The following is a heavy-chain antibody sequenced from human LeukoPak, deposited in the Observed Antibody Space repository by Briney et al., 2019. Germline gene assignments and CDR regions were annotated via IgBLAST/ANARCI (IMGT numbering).Heavy chain of an antibody. CDR3: ARGEQWLVSRYYYYYMDV. J-gene: IGHJ6*03. V-gene: IGHV3-48*03. CDR1: GFTFSSYE. Sequence: PGGSLRLSCAASGFTFSSYEMNWVRQAPGKGLEWVSYISSSGSTIYYADSVKGRFTISRDNAKNSLYLQMNSLRAEDTAVYYCARGEQWLVSRYYYYYMDVWGKGTTVTISS. CDR2: ISSSGSTI. D-gene: IGHD6-19*01.